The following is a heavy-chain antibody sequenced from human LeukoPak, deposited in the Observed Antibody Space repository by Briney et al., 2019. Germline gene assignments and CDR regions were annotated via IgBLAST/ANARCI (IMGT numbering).Heavy chain of an antibody. Sequence: PGGSLRLSCAASGFAFSGYAMNWVRQAPGKGLEWISYISSSGSSIYYADSVKGRFTISRDNAGNSLNLQMNSLRAEDTAVYYCARDLFYGGNFYSLDQWGQGTLVTVSS. CDR3: ARDLFYGGNFYSLDQ. CDR2: ISSSGSSI. D-gene: IGHD2-21*02. J-gene: IGHJ4*02. CDR1: GFAFSGYA. V-gene: IGHV3-48*03.